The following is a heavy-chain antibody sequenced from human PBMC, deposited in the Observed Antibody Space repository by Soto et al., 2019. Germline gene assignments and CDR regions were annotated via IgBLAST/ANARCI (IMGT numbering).Heavy chain of an antibody. CDR3: ASGRSAQYFDF. CDR1: GGTFSSHG. Sequence: QVQLVQSGTVVQRRGSSVKVSCQASGGTFSSHGMAWVRQAPGQGLEWMGGIIPTFGTPTYAPKFQGRVTITADKSTNTAYMELSSLRSVDTGVYYGASGRSAQYFDFWGQGTLITVSS. CDR2: IIPTFGTP. D-gene: IGHD1-26*01. V-gene: IGHV1-69*06. J-gene: IGHJ4*02.